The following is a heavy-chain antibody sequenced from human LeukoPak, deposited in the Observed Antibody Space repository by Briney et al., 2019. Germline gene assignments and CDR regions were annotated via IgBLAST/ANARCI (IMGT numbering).Heavy chain of an antibody. D-gene: IGHD3-22*01. J-gene: IGHJ6*02. CDR3: ARVLLPLYGMDV. CDR1: GFTFGDYA. CDR2: ISGSGDDT. V-gene: IGHV3-23*01. Sequence: GRSLRLSCTASGFTFGDYAMSWVRQAPGKGLEWVSPISGSGDDTYYADSVKGRSTISRDNSKNTLYLQMNSLRPEDTAVYYCARVLLPLYGMDVWGQGITVTVSS.